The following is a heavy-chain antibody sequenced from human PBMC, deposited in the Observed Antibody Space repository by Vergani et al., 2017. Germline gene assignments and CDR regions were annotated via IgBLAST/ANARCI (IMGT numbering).Heavy chain of an antibody. D-gene: IGHD2-15*01. Sequence: QVTLKESGPVLVKPTETLTLTCTVSGFSLSNARMGVSWIRQPPGKALEWLAHIFSNDEKFYSTSLKSRLTISKDTSKSQVVLTMTNMDPVDTATYYCARTPRYCSGGSCYFGNYYYGMDVWGQGTTVTVSS. V-gene: IGHV2-26*01. CDR3: ARTPRYCSGGSCYFGNYYYGMDV. J-gene: IGHJ6*02. CDR2: IFSNDEK. CDR1: GFSLSNARMG.